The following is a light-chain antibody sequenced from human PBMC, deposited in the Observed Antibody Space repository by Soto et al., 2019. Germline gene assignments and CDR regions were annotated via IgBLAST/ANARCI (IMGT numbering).Light chain of an antibody. CDR1: QFRSSY. V-gene: IGKV3-11*01. J-gene: IGKJ5*01. CDR3: HQRNK. Sequence: EVVFTQAPATLSWGPRERATLSCRASQFRSSYLAWYQHKPGQPPRLLIYDTSNRATGIPARFSGSRSGTDFTLTISSLEPEDFGVYFCHQRNKFGQGTRLEIK. CDR2: DTS.